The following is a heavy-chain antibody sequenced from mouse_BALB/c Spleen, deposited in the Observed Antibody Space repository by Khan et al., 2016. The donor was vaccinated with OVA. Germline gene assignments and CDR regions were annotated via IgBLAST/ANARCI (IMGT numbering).Heavy chain of an antibody. CDR2: IWSGGST. CDR1: GFSLTTYG. V-gene: IGHV2-2*01. J-gene: IGHJ3*01. D-gene: IGHD2-4*01. Sequence: QVQLKQSGPGLVRPSQSLSITCTVSGFSLTTYGVHWVRQSPGKGLEWLGVIWSGGSTDYSAAFISRLSISKDNSTSKVFFQMNSLQPHDTAIYYCARNYDYDEGLAYWGQGTLVTVSA. CDR3: ARNYDYDEGLAY.